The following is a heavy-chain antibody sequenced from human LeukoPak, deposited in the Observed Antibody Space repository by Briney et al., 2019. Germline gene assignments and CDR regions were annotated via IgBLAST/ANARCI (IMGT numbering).Heavy chain of an antibody. V-gene: IGHV3-23*01. D-gene: IGHD5-18*01. Sequence: PGGSLRLSCAASGFTFSSYAMSWVRQAPGKGLEWVSAISGSGGSTYYADSVKGRFTISRDNSKNTLYLQMNSLRAEDTAVYFCARRYSYGYDLDYWGQGTLVTVSS. J-gene: IGHJ4*02. CDR2: ISGSGGST. CDR3: ARRYSYGYDLDY. CDR1: GFTFSSYA.